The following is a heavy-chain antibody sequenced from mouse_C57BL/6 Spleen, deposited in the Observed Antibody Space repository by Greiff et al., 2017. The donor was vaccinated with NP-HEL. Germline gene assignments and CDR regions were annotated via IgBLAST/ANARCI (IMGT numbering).Heavy chain of an antibody. Sequence: EVQLQQSGPELVKPGASVKISCKASGYTFTDYYMNWVKQSHGKSLEWIGDINPNNGGTSYNQKFKGKATLTVDKSSSTAYMELRSLTSEDSAVYYCAREANWDGGGDYWGQGTTLTVSS. J-gene: IGHJ2*01. D-gene: IGHD4-1*01. CDR1: GYTFTDYY. CDR3: AREANWDGGGDY. V-gene: IGHV1-26*01. CDR2: INPNNGGT.